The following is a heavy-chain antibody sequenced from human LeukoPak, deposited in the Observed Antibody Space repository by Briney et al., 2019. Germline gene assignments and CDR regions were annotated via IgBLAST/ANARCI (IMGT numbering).Heavy chain of an antibody. CDR3: ARGLDDSSGYYYDY. CDR1: RGSISTSNHY. Sequence: SETLSLTCTVSRGSISTSNHYWGWIRQPPGKGLEWIGSAHSSGSTIYNPSLKGRVTISVDRTNNQLSLKLSSVTAADTALYYCARGLDDSSGYYYDYWGQGTLATVSS. J-gene: IGHJ4*02. CDR2: AHSSGST. V-gene: IGHV4-39*07. D-gene: IGHD3-22*01.